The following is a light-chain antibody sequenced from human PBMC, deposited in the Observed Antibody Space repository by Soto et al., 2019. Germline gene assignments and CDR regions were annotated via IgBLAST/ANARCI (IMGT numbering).Light chain of an antibody. J-gene: IGLJ2*01. CDR3: SSYAGRTVI. CDR1: SSDVGGYNY. CDR2: EVS. V-gene: IGLV2-8*01. Sequence: QLVLTQPPSASGSPGQSVTISCTGTSSDVGGYNYVSWYQQHPGKAPKFMIYEVSKRPSGVPDRFSGSKSGNTASLTVSGLQAEDEADYYCSSYAGRTVIFGGGTKLTVL.